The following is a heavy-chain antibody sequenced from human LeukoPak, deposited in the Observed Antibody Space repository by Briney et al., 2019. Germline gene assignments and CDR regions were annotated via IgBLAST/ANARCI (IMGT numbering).Heavy chain of an antibody. CDR1: GYTFTSYY. CDR2: INPRGGST. CDR3: ARGTRVRTMVQGVKGYWFDP. Sequence: ASVKVSCKASGYTFTSYYMHWVRQAPGQGLEWMGIINPRGGSTSYAQKFQGRVTMTRDTSTSTVYMELSSLRSEDTAVYYCARGTRVRTMVQGVKGYWFDPWGQGTLVTVSS. V-gene: IGHV1-46*01. J-gene: IGHJ5*02. D-gene: IGHD3-10*01.